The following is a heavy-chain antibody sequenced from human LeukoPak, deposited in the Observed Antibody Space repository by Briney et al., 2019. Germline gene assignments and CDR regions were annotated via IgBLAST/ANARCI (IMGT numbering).Heavy chain of an antibody. J-gene: IGHJ4*02. CDR2: IWYDGSNK. V-gene: IGHV3-33*01. D-gene: IGHD1-1*01. Sequence: PGGSLRLSCAASGFTFSSYGMHWVRQAPGKGLEWVAVIWYDGSNKYYADSVKGRFTISRDNSKNTLYLQMNSLRAEDTAVYYCARDEDGTGFDDWGQGTLVTVSS. CDR3: ARDEDGTGFDD. CDR1: GFTFSSYG.